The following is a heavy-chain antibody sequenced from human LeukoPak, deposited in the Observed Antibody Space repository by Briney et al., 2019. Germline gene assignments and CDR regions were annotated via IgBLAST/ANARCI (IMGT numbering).Heavy chain of an antibody. CDR3: TVGHGLRFDY. D-gene: IGHD5/OR15-5a*01. J-gene: IGHJ4*02. CDR2: IFGGDPDT. Sequence: GESLKISCKGSGYTFSNYWIGWVRQMPGKGLEWMGIIFGGDPDTRYSPSFQGQINVSVDKSVSTAYLLWRRLKASDTAMYYCTVGHGLRFDYWGQGTLVTVSP. CDR1: GYTFSNYW. V-gene: IGHV5-51*01.